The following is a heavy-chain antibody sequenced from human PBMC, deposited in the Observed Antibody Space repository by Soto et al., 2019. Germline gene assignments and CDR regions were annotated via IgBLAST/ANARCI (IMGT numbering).Heavy chain of an antibody. J-gene: IGHJ4*02. CDR2: ISGSGGST. Sequence: GGSLRLSCAASGFTFSSYAMSWVRQAPGKGLEWVSAISGSGGSTYYADSVKGRFTISRDNSKNTLYLQMNSLRAEDTAVYYCAKKLEPGYSSGWSTLFDYWGQGTLVTVSS. CDR1: GFTFSSYA. V-gene: IGHV3-23*01. CDR3: AKKLEPGYSSGWSTLFDY. D-gene: IGHD6-19*01.